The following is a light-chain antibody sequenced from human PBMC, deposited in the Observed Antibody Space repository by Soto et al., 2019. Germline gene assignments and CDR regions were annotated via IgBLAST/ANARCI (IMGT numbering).Light chain of an antibody. CDR1: QSVRSN. J-gene: IGKJ1*01. CDR2: GAS. Sequence: EIVMTQSPATLSLSPGERASLACGASQSVRSNLAWYQQKPGQAPRLLIYGASTRATGIPARFSGSGSGTEFTLTISILQSEDFAVYYCQQYNNWPWTFGQGNKVDIK. V-gene: IGKV3-15*01. CDR3: QQYNNWPWT.